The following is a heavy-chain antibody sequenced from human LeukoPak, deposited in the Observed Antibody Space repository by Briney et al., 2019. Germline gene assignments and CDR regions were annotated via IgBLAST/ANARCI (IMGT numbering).Heavy chain of an antibody. CDR2: FDPEDGET. J-gene: IGHJ4*02. CDR1: GYTFTSYY. V-gene: IGHV1-24*01. CDR3: ATALVGATD. Sequence: AASVKVSCKASGYTFTSYYMHWVRQAPGKGLEWMGGFDPEDGETIYAQKFQGRVTMTEDTSTDTAYMELSSLRSEDTAVYYCATALVGATDWGQGTLVTVSS. D-gene: IGHD1-26*01.